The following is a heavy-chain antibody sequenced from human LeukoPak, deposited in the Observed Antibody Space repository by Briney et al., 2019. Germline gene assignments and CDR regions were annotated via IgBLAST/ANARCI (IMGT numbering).Heavy chain of an antibody. V-gene: IGHV5-51*01. CDR3: ARLPLVNGYSSGWYMDY. CDR2: IYPGDSDT. D-gene: IGHD6-19*01. CDR1: GYSFTSYW. J-gene: IGHJ4*02. Sequence: GESLKISCKGSGYSFTSYWIGWVRQMPGKGLKWMGIIYPGDSDTRYSPSFQGQVTISADKSISTAYLQWSSLKASDTAMYYCARLPLVNGYSSGWYMDYWGQGTLVTVSS.